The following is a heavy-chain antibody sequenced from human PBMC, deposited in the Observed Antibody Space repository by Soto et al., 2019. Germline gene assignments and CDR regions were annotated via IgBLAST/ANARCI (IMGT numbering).Heavy chain of an antibody. CDR1: GYTFTTYG. Sequence: QVQLVQSGAEVTKPGASVKVSCKTSGYTFTTYGITWVRQAPGEGLEWLGWISAYNGNTNYGKKFQDRVTMTTDTXXXXXXXXXXXXXXXXXXXXXXXXXXXXXPDAFDVWGQGTMVTVSS. V-gene: IGHV1-18*04. CDR2: ISAYNGNT. CDR3: XXXXXXXPDAFDV. J-gene: IGHJ3*01.